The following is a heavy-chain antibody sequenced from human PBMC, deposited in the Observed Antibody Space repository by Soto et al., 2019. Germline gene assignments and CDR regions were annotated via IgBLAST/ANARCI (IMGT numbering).Heavy chain of an antibody. V-gene: IGHV4-4*02. CDR3: ARGITFGGVIFDD. J-gene: IGHJ4*02. CDR1: NGSISNNDW. CDR2: INHSGTT. Sequence: QVQLQESGPGLVKPSGTLSLTCAVSNGSISNNDWWSCVRQPPGKGLEWIGEINHSGTTNYNPSLKSRVTILVDKSKNQFSLKLTSVTAADTAVYYCARGITFGGVIFDDWGQGTLVTVSS. D-gene: IGHD3-16*01.